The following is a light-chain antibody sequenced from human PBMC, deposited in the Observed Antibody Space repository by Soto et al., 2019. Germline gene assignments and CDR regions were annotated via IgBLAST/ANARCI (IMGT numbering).Light chain of an antibody. CDR1: QGISSY. CDR2: AAS. CDR3: QQYYSYPYT. Sequence: AIRMTQSPSSFSASTGDRVTITCRASQGISSYLAWYQQKPGKAPKLLIYAASTLQSGVPSRFSGSGSGTDCTLTFSCLQSEDFATYYCQQYYSYPYTFGQGTKLEIK. J-gene: IGKJ2*01. V-gene: IGKV1-8*01.